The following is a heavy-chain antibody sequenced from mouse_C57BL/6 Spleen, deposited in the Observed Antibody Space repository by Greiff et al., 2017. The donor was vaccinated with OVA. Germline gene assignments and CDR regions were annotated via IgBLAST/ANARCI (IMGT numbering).Heavy chain of an antibody. CDR1: GYTFTDYN. CDR2: INPNNGGT. CDR3: ARVTTVVALYYFDY. J-gene: IGHJ2*01. D-gene: IGHD1-1*01. V-gene: IGHV1-18*01. Sequence: VQLQQSGPELVKPGASVKMSCKASGYTFTDYNMHWVKQSHGKSLEWIGYINPNNGGTIYNQKFKGKATLTVDKSSSTAYMELRSLTSEDTAVYYCARVTTVVALYYFDYWGQGTTLTVSS.